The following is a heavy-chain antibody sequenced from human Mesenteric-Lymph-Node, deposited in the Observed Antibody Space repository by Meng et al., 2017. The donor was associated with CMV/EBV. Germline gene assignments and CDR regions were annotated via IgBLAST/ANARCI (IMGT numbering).Heavy chain of an antibody. CDR2: IYYSGST. V-gene: IGHV4-39*01. CDR3: ARPHYYGSGSSPWFDP. D-gene: IGHD3-10*01. J-gene: IGHJ5*02. Sequence: QLQLQESGPGLVKPSETLSLTCPVFGGSISSSSYYWGWIRQPPGKGLEWLGSIYYSGSTYYNPSLKSRVTISVDTSKNQFSLKLSSVTAADTAVYYCARPHYYGSGSSPWFDPWGQGTLVTVSS. CDR1: GGSISSSSYY.